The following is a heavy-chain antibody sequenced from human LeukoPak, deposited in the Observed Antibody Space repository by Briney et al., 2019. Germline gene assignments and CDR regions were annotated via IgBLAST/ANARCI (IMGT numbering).Heavy chain of an antibody. CDR1: GYTFTSYG. CDR3: ARARDTAMAPYYYYMDV. D-gene: IGHD5-18*01. V-gene: IGHV1-18*01. J-gene: IGHJ6*03. CDR2: ISAYNGNT. Sequence: ASVKVSCKASGYTFTSYGISWVRQAPGQGLEWMGWISAYNGNTNYAQKLQGRVTMTTDTSTSTVYMELRSLRSDDTAVYYCARARDTAMAPYYYYMDVWGKGTTVTVSS.